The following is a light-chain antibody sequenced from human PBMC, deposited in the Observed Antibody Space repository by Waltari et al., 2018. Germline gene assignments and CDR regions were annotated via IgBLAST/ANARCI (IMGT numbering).Light chain of an antibody. J-gene: IGKJ2*01. Sequence: DIQMTQSPSTLSASVGDSVTITCRASETVLTWLAWYQQKPGKAPKLLIYKASILESGVPSRFSGSASGTEFTLTISSLQPDDSATYYCLQYHSYSKFGQGTKLEIK. CDR2: KAS. V-gene: IGKV1-5*03. CDR3: LQYHSYSK. CDR1: ETVLTW.